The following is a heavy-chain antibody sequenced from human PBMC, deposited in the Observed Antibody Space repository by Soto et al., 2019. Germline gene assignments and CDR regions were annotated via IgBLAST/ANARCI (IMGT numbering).Heavy chain of an antibody. CDR2: VSKDGSDK. V-gene: IGHV3-30-3*01. D-gene: IGHD2-21*02. CDR3: ARSYCGDNCALDY. J-gene: IGHJ4*02. CDR1: GFIFSSFR. Sequence: QMQLVESGGGVVQPGRSLRLSCAASGFIFSSFRMHWVRQAPGKGLEWVAVVSKDGSDKHYADSVKGRFTISRDNSENTLHLQMNSLRPEDTGVYYCARSYCGDNCALDYWGQGTPVTVSS.